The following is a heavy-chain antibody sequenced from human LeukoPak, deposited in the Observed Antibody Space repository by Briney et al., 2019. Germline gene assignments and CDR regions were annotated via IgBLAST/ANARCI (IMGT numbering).Heavy chain of an antibody. D-gene: IGHD6-19*01. CDR3: ARKMGSSSGWHQVFDY. V-gene: IGHV1-46*01. CDR2: INPSGGST. Sequence: ASVKVSCKASGYTFTSYYMHWVRQAPGQGLEWMGIINPSGGSTSYAQKFQGRVTMTTDTSTSTAYMELRSLRSDDTAVYYCARKMGSSSGWHQVFDYWGQGTLVTVSS. CDR1: GYTFTSYY. J-gene: IGHJ4*02.